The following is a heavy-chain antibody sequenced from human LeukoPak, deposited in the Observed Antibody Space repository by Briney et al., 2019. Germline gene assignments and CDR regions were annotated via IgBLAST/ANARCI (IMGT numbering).Heavy chain of an antibody. CDR2: ISSSSSYI. CDR3: ARRVGAMLPFDY. CDR1: GFTFSSYS. Sequence: GGSLRLSCAASGFTFSSYSMNWVRQAPGKGLEWVSSISSSSSYIYYADSVKGRFTISRDNSKNTLYLQMNSLRAEDTAVYYCARRVGAMLPFDYWGQGTLVTVSS. V-gene: IGHV3-21*04. D-gene: IGHD1-26*01. J-gene: IGHJ4*02.